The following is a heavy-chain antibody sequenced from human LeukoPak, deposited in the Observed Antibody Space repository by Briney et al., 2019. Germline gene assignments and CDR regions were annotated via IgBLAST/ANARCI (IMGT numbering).Heavy chain of an antibody. J-gene: IGHJ4*02. CDR3: ARRGYEFSDLDN. Sequence: RASVKVSCKASGYTFTGYYMHWVRQAPGQGLEWMGWINPNSGGTNYAQKFQGRVAMTRDTAMRTVYMELSSLRSDDTAVYYCARRGYEFSDLDNWGQGTLVTVSS. CDR2: INPNSGGT. V-gene: IGHV1-2*02. CDR1: GYTFTGYY. D-gene: IGHD3/OR15-3a*01.